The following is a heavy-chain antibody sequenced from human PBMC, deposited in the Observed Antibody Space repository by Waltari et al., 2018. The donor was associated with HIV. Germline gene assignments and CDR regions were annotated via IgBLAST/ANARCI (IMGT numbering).Heavy chain of an antibody. CDR2: INRQNRES. CDR1: GFTFTQYS. CDR3: VRDDPGYEPIDY. D-gene: IGHD2-2*01. J-gene: IGHJ4*02. V-gene: IGHV3-21*02. Sequence: VRLMESGGGLVEPGGSLTISCAASGFTFTQYSMNWIRHIPGKGLEWLASINRQNRESYYIDSIKGRFTISRDNAANSVCLHMDRLRVDDTAQYFCVRDDPGYEPIDYWGRGTLVTVSS.